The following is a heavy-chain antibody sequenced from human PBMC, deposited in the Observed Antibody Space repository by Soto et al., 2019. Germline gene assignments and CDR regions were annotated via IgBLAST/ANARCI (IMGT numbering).Heavy chain of an antibody. CDR3: ARCSSWPLYYFGIGV. V-gene: IGHV4-61*01. CDR2: IYYSGST. CDR1: GGSVSSGSHY. D-gene: IGHD6-13*01. J-gene: IGHJ6*02. Sequence: PSETLSLTCTVSGGSVSSGSHYWSWIRQPPGKGLEWIGYIYYSGSTNYNPSLKSRVTISIDTSKNQFSLKLSSVTAADTAVYYCARCSSWPLYYFGIGVWGQGTPVTVSS.